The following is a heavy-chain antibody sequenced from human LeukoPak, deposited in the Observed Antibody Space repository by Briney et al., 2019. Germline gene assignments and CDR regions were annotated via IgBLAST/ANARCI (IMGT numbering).Heavy chain of an antibody. CDR2: ISGSGGST. CDR1: GFTFSSYA. V-gene: IGHV3-23*01. D-gene: IGHD1-1*01. CDR3: AKDPENWNDVFSMDY. Sequence: GGSLRLSCAASGFTFSSYAMSWVRQAPGKGLEWVSAISGSGGSTYYADSVKGRFTISRDNSKNTLYLQMNSLRAEDTAVYYCAKDPENWNDVFSMDYWGQGTLVTVSS. J-gene: IGHJ4*02.